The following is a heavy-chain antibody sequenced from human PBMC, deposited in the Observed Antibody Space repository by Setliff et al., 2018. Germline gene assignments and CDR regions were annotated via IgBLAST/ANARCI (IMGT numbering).Heavy chain of an antibody. CDR2: IFYSGSS. V-gene: IGHV4-59*01. J-gene: IGHJ4*02. Sequence: SETLSLTCTVSGGSIRVCYWSWIRQPPGKGLEWIGYIFYSGSSNYNPSLQSRVSISVDTSKNQLSLKLDSLTAADTAVYFCARLPRTVTHFDYWGQGALVTVS. CDR3: ARLPRTVTHFDY. CDR1: GGSIRVCY. D-gene: IGHD4-17*01.